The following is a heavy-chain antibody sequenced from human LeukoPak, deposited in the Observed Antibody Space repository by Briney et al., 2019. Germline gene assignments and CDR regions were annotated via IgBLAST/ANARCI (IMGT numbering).Heavy chain of an antibody. CDR2: IYYSGNT. Sequence: PSETLSLTCTVSGGSISSGDYYWSWIRQPPGKGLEWIGYIYYSGNTYFSPSLKSRVTISLDTSKNQFSLQLSSVIAADTAVSFWARLLRGYFDHLGQGT. CDR1: GGSISSGDYY. V-gene: IGHV4-30-4*01. J-gene: IGHJ4*01. CDR3: ARLLRGYFDH. D-gene: IGHD3-22*01.